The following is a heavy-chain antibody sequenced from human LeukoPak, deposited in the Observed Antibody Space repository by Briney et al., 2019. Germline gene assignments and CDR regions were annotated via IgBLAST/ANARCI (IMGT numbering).Heavy chain of an antibody. CDR2: ISTSGSYI. D-gene: IGHD5-18*01. CDR3: AREGYTAMDKEYYHYIGMDV. CDR1: GFTFSQYT. J-gene: IGHJ6*02. V-gene: IGHV3-21*01. Sequence: KPGGSLTLSCAVSGFTFSQYTMNWVRQAPGKGLEWVSSISTSGSYIYYPDSVKGRFTISRDTAKNSLYLQMNSLRAADTAVYYCAREGYTAMDKEYYHYIGMDVWGQGTTVTVSS.